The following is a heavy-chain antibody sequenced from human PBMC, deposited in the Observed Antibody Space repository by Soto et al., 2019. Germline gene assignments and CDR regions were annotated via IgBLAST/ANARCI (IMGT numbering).Heavy chain of an antibody. CDR2: ISSSSSNI. D-gene: IGHD2-15*01. J-gene: IGHJ5*02. Sequence: EVQLVESGGGLVQPGGSLRLSCVASGFTLSGYAMNWVRQAPGKGLEWVSYISSSSSNIQYAGSVKGRFTISRDNAKNSLHLQINSLRDEDTAVYHCARDCSLGSIYCRWFDPWGQGTLVTVS. CDR1: GFTLSGYA. CDR3: ARDCSLGSIYCRWFDP. V-gene: IGHV3-48*02.